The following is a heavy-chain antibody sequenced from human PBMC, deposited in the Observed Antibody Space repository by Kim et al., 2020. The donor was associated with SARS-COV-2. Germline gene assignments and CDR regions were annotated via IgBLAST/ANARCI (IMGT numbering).Heavy chain of an antibody. J-gene: IGHJ4*02. CDR1: GFTFSTYA. Sequence: GGSLRLSCSVSGFTFSTYAMHWVRQAPGKGLEYVSAINNNGGTTYYADSVKGRFTISRDNSKNTLYLQMSSLRAEDTAVYYCVKGLIVVVIAAPYYFDYWCQGTLVTVSS. CDR2: INNNGGTT. CDR3: VKGLIVVVIAAPYYFDY. V-gene: IGHV3-64D*06. D-gene: IGHD2-15*01.